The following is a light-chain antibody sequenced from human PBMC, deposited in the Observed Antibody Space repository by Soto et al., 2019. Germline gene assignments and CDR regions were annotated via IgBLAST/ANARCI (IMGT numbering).Light chain of an antibody. CDR1: EDISTW. Sequence: DIQMTQSPSSLSASVGDRVTITCRASEDISTWLAWYQQKPGKAPKLLIYAASSLQSGVPSRFSASGSGTDFTLTISSLQPEDFATYYCQQSYSTLITFGQGTRLEIK. CDR3: QQSYSTLIT. J-gene: IGKJ5*01. V-gene: IGKV1-39*01. CDR2: AAS.